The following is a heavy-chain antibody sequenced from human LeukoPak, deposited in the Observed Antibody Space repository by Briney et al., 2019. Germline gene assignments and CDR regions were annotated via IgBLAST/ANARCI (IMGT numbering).Heavy chain of an antibody. Sequence: SETLSLTCTVSGGFISTYYWSWIRQPPGKGLEWIGFFSYSGSTYHNPSLKSRVTMSVDTSKNQFSLNLRSVTAADTAVYYCARDRYSYGFWGQGILVTVSS. V-gene: IGHV4-59*01. D-gene: IGHD5-18*01. CDR3: ARDRYSYGF. CDR2: FSYSGST. CDR1: GGFISTYY. J-gene: IGHJ4*02.